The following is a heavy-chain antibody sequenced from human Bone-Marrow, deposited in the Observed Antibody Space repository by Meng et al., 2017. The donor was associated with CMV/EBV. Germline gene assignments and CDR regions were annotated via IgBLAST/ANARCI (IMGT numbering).Heavy chain of an antibody. CDR1: GFTFSSYA. Sequence: GESLKISCAASGFTFSSYAMSWVRQAPGKGLEWVSAISGSGGSTYYADSVKGRFTISRDNSKNTLYLQMNSLRAEDTAVYYCAKDGRRDGYNAPWDPGTLVNVSS. CDR3: AKDGRRDGYNAP. J-gene: IGHJ5*02. V-gene: IGHV3-23*01. CDR2: ISGSGGST. D-gene: IGHD5-24*01.